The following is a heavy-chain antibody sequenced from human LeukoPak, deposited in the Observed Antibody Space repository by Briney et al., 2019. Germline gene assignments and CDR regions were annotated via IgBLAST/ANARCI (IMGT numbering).Heavy chain of an antibody. CDR2: ISGSGGST. J-gene: IGHJ4*02. CDR3: AKDLMPMVVVLAAANDY. Sequence: PGGSLRLSCAASGFTFSSYAMSWVRQAPGKGLEWVSAISGSGGSTYYADSVKGRFTISRDNSKNTLYLQMNSLRAEDTAVYYCAKDLMPMVVVLAAANDYWGKGTLVTVSS. V-gene: IGHV3-23*01. D-gene: IGHD2-2*01. CDR1: GFTFSSYA.